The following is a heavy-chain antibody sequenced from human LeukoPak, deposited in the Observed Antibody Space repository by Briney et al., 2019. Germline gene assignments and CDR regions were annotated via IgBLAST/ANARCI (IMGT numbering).Heavy chain of an antibody. CDR2: ISSSGSTI. CDR3: ARSRSYYYYYMDV. CDR1: GFTFSSYE. V-gene: IGHV3-48*03. J-gene: IGHJ6*03. Sequence: GGSLRLSCAASGFTFSSYEMNWVRQAPRKGLEWVSYISSSGSTIYYADSVKGRFTISRDNAKNSLYLQMNSLSAEDTAVYYCARSRSYYYYYMDVWGKGTTVTISS.